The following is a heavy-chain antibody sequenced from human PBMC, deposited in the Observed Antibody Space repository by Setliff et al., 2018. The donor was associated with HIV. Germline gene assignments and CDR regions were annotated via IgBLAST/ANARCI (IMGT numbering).Heavy chain of an antibody. J-gene: IGHJ4*02. Sequence: PSETLSLTCTVSGGSMTSSNYYWGWIRQSPGRGLEWIGSISSSGSTTYHPSLRGRVTVSAATSKNQFSLKLTSVTAADTAVYFCARDPHYFDTSGHYSWFYFDYWGQGTLVTVSS. D-gene: IGHD3-22*01. V-gene: IGHV4-39*07. CDR1: GGSMTSSNYY. CDR3: ARDPHYFDTSGHYSWFYFDY. CDR2: ISSSGST.